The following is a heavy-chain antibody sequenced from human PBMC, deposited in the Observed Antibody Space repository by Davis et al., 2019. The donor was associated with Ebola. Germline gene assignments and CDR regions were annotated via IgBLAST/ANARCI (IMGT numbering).Heavy chain of an antibody. CDR3: ARLMYPDHGYFDP. J-gene: IGHJ5*02. CDR1: GFIFSNYW. CDR2: IGPSGSDN. Sequence: GGSLRLSCEAAGFIFSNYWMNWVRHAPGQGLEWVSSIGPSGSDNTYADSVKGRFTISRDNAKNSLYLQFSGLTAEDTAMYYWARLMYPDHGYFDPWGQGTLVTVSS. D-gene: IGHD1-1*01. V-gene: IGHV3-21*01.